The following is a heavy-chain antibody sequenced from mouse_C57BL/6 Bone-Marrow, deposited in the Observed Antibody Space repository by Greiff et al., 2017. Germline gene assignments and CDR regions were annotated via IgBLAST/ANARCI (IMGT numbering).Heavy chain of an antibody. CDR1: GYTFTSYW. CDR2: IDPSDSYT. Sequence: VQLQQPGAELVMPGASVKLSCKASGYTFTSYWMHWVKQRPGQGLEWIGEIDPSDSYTNYNQKFKGKSTLTVDKSSSTAYMQLSSLTSEDAAVYYCAYGGSYDYFDYWGQGTTLTVSS. J-gene: IGHJ2*01. V-gene: IGHV1-69*01. D-gene: IGHD1-1*01. CDR3: AYGGSYDYFDY.